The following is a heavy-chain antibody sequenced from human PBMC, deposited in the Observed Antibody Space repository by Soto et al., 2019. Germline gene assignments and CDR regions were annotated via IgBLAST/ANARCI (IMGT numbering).Heavy chain of an antibody. J-gene: IGHJ4*02. CDR2: ISYDGSNK. CDR1: GFTFSSYA. Sequence: GGSLRLSCAASGFTFSSYAMHWVRQAPSKGLEWVAVISYDGSNKYYADSVKGRFTISRDNSKNTLYLQMNSLRAEDTAVYYCAAHSSGYYYWGQGTLVTVSS. D-gene: IGHD3-22*01. CDR3: AAHSSGYYY. V-gene: IGHV3-30*04.